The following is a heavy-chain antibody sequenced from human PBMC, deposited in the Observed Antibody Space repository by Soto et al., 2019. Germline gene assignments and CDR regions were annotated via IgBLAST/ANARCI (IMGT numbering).Heavy chain of an antibody. Sequence: GGSLRLSCAASGFTFSSYAMHWVRQAPGKGLEWVAVISYDGSNKYYADSVKGRFTISRDNSKNTLYLQMNSLRAEDTAVYYCARERIAVAGIDEGYWGQGTLVTVSS. CDR2: ISYDGSNK. CDR3: ARERIAVAGIDEGY. J-gene: IGHJ4*02. D-gene: IGHD6-19*01. CDR1: GFTFSSYA. V-gene: IGHV3-30-3*01.